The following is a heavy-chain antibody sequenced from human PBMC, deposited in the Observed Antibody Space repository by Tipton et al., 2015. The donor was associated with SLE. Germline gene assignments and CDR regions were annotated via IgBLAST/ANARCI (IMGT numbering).Heavy chain of an antibody. V-gene: IGHV1-2*06. J-gene: IGHJ6*02. CDR2: INLNSGGT. CDR1: GYTFTGYF. CDR3: ARMDL. Sequence: QLVQSGPEVKKPGASVKVSCKASGYTFTGYFMHWVRQAPGQGLEWMGRINLNSGGTNYAQKFQGRVTMTRDTSINTAYMELSSLTSDDTASYYCARMDLWGQGTSVTVSS.